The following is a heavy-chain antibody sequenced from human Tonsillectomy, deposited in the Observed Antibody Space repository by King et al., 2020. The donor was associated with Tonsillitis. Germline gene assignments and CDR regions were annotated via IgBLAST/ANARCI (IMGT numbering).Heavy chain of an antibody. CDR2: INPNSGGT. Sequence: VQLVESGAEVKKPGASVKVSCKASGYTFTGYYMHWVRQAPGQGLEWMGWINPNSGGTNYAQKFQGRVTMTRDTSTSTAYMELSRLRSDDTAVYYCARWRDSSTWRMGFDYWGQGTLVTVSS. J-gene: IGHJ4*02. V-gene: IGHV1-2*02. CDR3: ARWRDSSTWRMGFDY. CDR1: GYTFTGYY. D-gene: IGHD6-13*01.